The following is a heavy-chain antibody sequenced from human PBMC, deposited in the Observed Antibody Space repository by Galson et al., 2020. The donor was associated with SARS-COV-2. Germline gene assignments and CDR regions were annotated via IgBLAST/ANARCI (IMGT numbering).Heavy chain of an antibody. CDR2: IRFDGGHK. D-gene: IGHD1-26*01. V-gene: IGHV3-33*01. CDR1: GFSFRSYG. J-gene: IGHJ4*02. Sequence: GESLKISCAASGFSFRSYGMHWVRQAPGKGLEWVAVIRFDGGHKYYVDSVKGRFTISRDNSKNTLYLQMNSLRAEDTAVYYCARGGGVGPTTNLDYWGQGALVTVSS. CDR3: ARGGGVGPTTNLDY.